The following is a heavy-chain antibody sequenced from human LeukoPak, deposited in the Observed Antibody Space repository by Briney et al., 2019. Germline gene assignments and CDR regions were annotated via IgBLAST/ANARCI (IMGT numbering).Heavy chain of an antibody. Sequence: ASVKVSCKASGYNFAGYYIHWVRQAPGQGLDWMGRINPREGETNFAQKLQGRVTMTTDTSTSTAYMELRSLRSDDTAVYYCARDVEGTTVTTEDYYYYMDVWGKGTTVTVSS. D-gene: IGHD4-17*01. J-gene: IGHJ6*03. V-gene: IGHV1-18*04. CDR1: GYNFAGYY. CDR2: INPREGET. CDR3: ARDVEGTTVTTEDYYYYMDV.